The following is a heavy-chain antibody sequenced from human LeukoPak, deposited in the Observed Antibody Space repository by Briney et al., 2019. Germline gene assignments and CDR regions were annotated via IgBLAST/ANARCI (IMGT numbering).Heavy chain of an antibody. J-gene: IGHJ4*02. CDR2: MNSNGGDT. D-gene: IGHD6-19*01. CDR3: ARDPGLWYSSGWYQTLGFDY. Sequence: GASAKVSCKASGYTFTIYDINWVRQATGQALEWMGWMNSNGGDTGYAQKFQGRVTMTRNTSISTAYMELSSLRSEDTAVYYCARDPGLWYSSGWYQTLGFDYWGQGTLVTVSS. CDR1: GYTFTIYD. V-gene: IGHV1-8*01.